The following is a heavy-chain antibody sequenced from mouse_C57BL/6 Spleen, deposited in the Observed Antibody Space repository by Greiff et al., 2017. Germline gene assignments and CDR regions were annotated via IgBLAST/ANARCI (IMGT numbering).Heavy chain of an antibody. J-gene: IGHJ2*01. Sequence: QVQLQQSGAELVRPGTSVKVSCKASGYAFTNYLIDWVKQRPGQGLEWIGVINPGSGGTNYNEKFKGKATLTADKSSSTAYMQLSSLTSEDSAVYFCTRCDYDGYWGQGTTLTVSS. V-gene: IGHV1-54*01. CDR2: INPGSGGT. CDR3: TRCDYDGY. CDR1: GYAFTNYL. D-gene: IGHD2-4*01.